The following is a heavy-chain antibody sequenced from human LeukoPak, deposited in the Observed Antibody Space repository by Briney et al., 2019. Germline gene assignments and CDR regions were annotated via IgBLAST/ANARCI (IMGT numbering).Heavy chain of an antibody. Sequence: GGSLRLSCAASGFTVSSKYMSWVRQAPGKGLEWVSVIYSGGATYYADSVKGRFTISRDDSKNTLYLQMNSLRAEDTAVYYCARHSGSYMPLDYWGQGTLVTVSS. J-gene: IGHJ4*02. V-gene: IGHV3-53*01. CDR1: GFTVSSKY. D-gene: IGHD1-26*01. CDR3: ARHSGSYMPLDY. CDR2: IYSGGAT.